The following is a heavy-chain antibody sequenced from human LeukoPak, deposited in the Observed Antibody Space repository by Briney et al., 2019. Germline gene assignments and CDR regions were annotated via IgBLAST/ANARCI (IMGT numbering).Heavy chain of an antibody. J-gene: IGHJ4*02. CDR2: IYTSGST. Sequence: PSETLSLTCTVSGGSISSGSYYGSWIRQPAGKGLEWIGRIYTSGSTNYTPSLKSRVTISIDTSKNHFSLKLSSVTAADPAVYYCARARRMDTFDYWGQGTLVTVSS. D-gene: IGHD3/OR15-3a*01. CDR3: ARARRMDTFDY. V-gene: IGHV4-61*02. CDR1: GGSISSGSYY.